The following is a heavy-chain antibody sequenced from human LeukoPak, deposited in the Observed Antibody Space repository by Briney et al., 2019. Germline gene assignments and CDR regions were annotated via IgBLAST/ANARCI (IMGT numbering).Heavy chain of an antibody. CDR3: ARAQGSGCSDY. Sequence: GGSLRLSCAASGFTFSSYSMNWVRQAPGKGLEWVSSISSSSSYIYYADSVKGRFTISRDNAKNSLYLQMNSLRAEDTAVYYCARAQGSGCSDYWGQGTLVTVSS. CDR2: ISSSSSYI. CDR1: GFTFSSYS. D-gene: IGHD6-19*01. J-gene: IGHJ4*02. V-gene: IGHV3-21*01.